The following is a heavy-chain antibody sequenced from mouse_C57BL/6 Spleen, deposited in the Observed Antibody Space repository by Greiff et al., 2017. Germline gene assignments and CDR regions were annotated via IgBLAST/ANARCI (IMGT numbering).Heavy chain of an antibody. CDR1: GFTFSDAW. V-gene: IGHV6-6*01. CDR3: TRLDSNYDYAMDY. CDR2: IRNKANNHAT. J-gene: IGHJ4*01. Sequence: EVKLQESGGGLVQPGGSMKLSCAASGFTFSDAWMDWVRQSPEKGLEWVAEIRNKANNHATYYAESVKGRFTISRDDSKSSVYLQMNSLRAEDTGIYYCTRLDSNYDYAMDYWGQGTSVTVSS. D-gene: IGHD2-5*01.